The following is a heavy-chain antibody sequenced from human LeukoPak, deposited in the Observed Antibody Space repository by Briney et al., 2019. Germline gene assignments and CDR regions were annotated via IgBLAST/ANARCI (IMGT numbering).Heavy chain of an antibody. V-gene: IGHV3-21*01. J-gene: IGHJ4*02. D-gene: IGHD3-22*01. CDR2: ISSSSSYI. Sequence: PGGSLRLSCAASGFTFSSYGMNWVRQAPGKGLEWVSSISSSSSYIYYADSVKGRFTISRDNAKNSLYLQMNSLRAEDTAVYYCARSSGYYYNFDYWGQGTLVTVSS. CDR1: GFTFSSYG. CDR3: ARSSGYYYNFDY.